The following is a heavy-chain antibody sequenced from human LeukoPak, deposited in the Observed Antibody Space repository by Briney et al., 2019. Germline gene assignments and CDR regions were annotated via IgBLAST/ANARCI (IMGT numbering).Heavy chain of an antibody. D-gene: IGHD1-26*01. CDR2: ISGSGGST. CDR3: ARRERQSGNYYYFDY. CDR1: GFTFSSYA. V-gene: IGHV3-23*01. J-gene: IGHJ4*02. Sequence: GGSLRLSCAASGFTFSSYAMSWVRQAPGKGLEWVSAISGSGGSTYYADSVKGRFTISRDNAKNSLFLQMSSLRDEDTAVYYCARRERQSGNYYYFDYWGQGTLVTVSS.